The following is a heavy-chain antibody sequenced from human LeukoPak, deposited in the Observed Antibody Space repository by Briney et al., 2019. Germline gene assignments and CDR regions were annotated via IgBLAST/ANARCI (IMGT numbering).Heavy chain of an antibody. CDR3: ARDLRVTKASGY. CDR2: ISAYNGNT. CDR1: GYTFTSYG. V-gene: IGHV1-18*01. J-gene: IGHJ4*02. Sequence: ASVKVSCKTSGYTFTSYGISWVRQAPGQGLEWMGWISAYNGNTNYAQKLQGRVTMTTDTSTSTAYMELRSLRSDDTAVYYCARDLRVTKASGYWGRGTLVTVSS. D-gene: IGHD4-11*01.